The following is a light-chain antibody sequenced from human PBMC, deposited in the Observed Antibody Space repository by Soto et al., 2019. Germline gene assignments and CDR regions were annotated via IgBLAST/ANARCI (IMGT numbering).Light chain of an antibody. J-gene: IGKJ4*01. Sequence: EIVLTQSPATLSLSPGERATLSCRASQSVSSYLAWYQQKPGQAPRLLIYDAPNRATGIPARFSGSGSGTDFTLTISSLEPEEVAVYYCQQRSNWGPLTFGGGTKVEIK. CDR2: DAP. CDR1: QSVSSY. V-gene: IGKV3-11*01. CDR3: QQRSNWGPLT.